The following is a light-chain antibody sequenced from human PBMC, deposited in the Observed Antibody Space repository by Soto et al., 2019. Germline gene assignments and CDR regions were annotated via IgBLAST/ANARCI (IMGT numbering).Light chain of an antibody. CDR1: QGVSST. J-gene: IGKJ2*01. Sequence: ETVMTQSPATLSVSPGERATLSCRASQGVSSTLAWYQQKPGQAPRLLIYSASTRATGIPARFSGSGSGTEFTLTISSLQSEDFAVYDGQQYNNWPPITFGQGTKLEIK. CDR3: QQYNNWPPIT. V-gene: IGKV3-15*01. CDR2: SAS.